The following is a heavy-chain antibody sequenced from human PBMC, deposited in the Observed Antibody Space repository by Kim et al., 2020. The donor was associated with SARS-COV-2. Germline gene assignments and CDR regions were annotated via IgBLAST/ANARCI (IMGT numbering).Heavy chain of an antibody. CDR2: ISYDGSNK. J-gene: IGHJ4*02. CDR3: ARVVWGDYRGGFDY. V-gene: IGHV3-30-3*01. Sequence: GGSLRLSCAASGFTFSSYAMHWVRQAPGKGLEWVAVISYDGSNKYYADSVKGQFTISRDNSKNTLYLQMNSLRAEDTAVYYCARVVWGDYRGGFDYWGQGTLVTVSS. D-gene: IGHD4-17*01. CDR1: GFTFSSYA.